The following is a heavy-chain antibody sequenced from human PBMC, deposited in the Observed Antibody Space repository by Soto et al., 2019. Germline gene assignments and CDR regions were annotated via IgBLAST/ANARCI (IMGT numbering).Heavy chain of an antibody. Sequence: ASVKVSCKAYDYTFTNYGITWVRQAPGQGLEWMGWISAYNGNANYAQKLQGRVTMTTDTSTSTAYMELRRLRSDDTAVYYCARGVGGYDFFYYYGMDVWGQGTTVTVAS. V-gene: IGHV1-18*01. CDR1: DYTFTNYG. CDR3: ARGVGGYDFFYYYGMDV. CDR2: ISAYNGNA. J-gene: IGHJ6*02. D-gene: IGHD5-12*01.